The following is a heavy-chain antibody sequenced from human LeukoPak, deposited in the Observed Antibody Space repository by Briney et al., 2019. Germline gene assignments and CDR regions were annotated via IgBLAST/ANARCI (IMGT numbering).Heavy chain of an antibody. V-gene: IGHV3-30*02. CDR3: AKDRIVVVPAASDAFDI. J-gene: IGHJ3*02. CDR2: IRYDGSNK. D-gene: IGHD2-2*01. CDR1: GFTFSSHG. Sequence: GGSLRLSCAASGFTFSSHGMHWVRQAPGKGLEWVAFIRYDGSNKYYADSVKGRFTISRDNSKNTLYLQMNSLRAEDTAVYYCAKDRIVVVPAASDAFDIWGQGTMVTVSS.